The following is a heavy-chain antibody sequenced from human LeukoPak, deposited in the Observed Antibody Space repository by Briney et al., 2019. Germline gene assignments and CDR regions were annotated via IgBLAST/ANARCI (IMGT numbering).Heavy chain of an antibody. CDR2: IYTSGST. Sequence: SETPSLTCTVSGGSISSGSYYWSWIRQPAGKGLEWIGRIYTSGSTNYNPSLKSRVTTSVDTSKNQFSLKLSSVTAADTAVYYCARGRWLQFFDYWGQGTLVTVSS. J-gene: IGHJ4*02. CDR1: GGSISSGSYY. V-gene: IGHV4-61*02. CDR3: ARGRWLQFFDY. D-gene: IGHD5-24*01.